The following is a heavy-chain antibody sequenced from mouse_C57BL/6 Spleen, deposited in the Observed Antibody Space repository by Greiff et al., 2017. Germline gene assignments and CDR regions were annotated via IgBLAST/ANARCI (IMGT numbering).Heavy chain of an antibody. CDR2: ISSGSSTI. CDR1: GFTFSDYG. J-gene: IGHJ1*03. V-gene: IGHV5-17*01. CDR3: ARGDWDWYFDV. D-gene: IGHD4-1*01. Sequence: EVKLVESGGGLVKPGGSLKLSCAASGFTFSDYGMHWVRQAPEKGLEWVAYISSGSSTIYYGDTVKGRFTISRYNAKNTLFLQMTSLRSEDTAMYYCARGDWDWYFDVWGTGTTVTVSS.